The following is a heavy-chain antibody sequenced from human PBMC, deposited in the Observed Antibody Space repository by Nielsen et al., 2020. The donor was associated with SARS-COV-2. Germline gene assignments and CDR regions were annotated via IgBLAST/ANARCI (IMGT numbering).Heavy chain of an antibody. V-gene: IGHV1-8*01. CDR3: ASWEGYCSSTSCAYYGMDV. Sequence: ASVKVSCKASGYTFTSYDINWVRQATGQGLEWMGWMNPNSGNTGYAQKFQGRVTMTRNTSISTAYMELSSLRSEDTAVYYCASWEGYCSSTSCAYYGMDVWGQGTTVTVSS. CDR1: GYTFTSYD. CDR2: MNPNSGNT. J-gene: IGHJ6*02. D-gene: IGHD2-2*01.